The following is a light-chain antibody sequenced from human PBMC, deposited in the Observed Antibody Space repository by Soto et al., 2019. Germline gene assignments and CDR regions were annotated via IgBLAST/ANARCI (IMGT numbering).Light chain of an antibody. CDR2: GAS. V-gene: IGKV3-20*02. Sequence: EIVLTQSPATLSVSPGERATLSCRASQSVSSNLAWYQQKPGQAPRLLIYGASSRATGIPDRFSGSGSGTDFTLRISRVEAGDVGIYYCFQGTSWPGTFGQGTKVDIK. J-gene: IGKJ1*01. CDR3: FQGTSWPGT. CDR1: QSVSSN.